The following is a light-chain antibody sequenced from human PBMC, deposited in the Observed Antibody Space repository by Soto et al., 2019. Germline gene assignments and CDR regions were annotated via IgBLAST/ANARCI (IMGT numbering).Light chain of an antibody. CDR2: DDS. V-gene: IGLV1-47*02. Sequence: QSVLTQPPSASGTPGQRVTISCSGSSSNIGRNYVYWYQQLPGTAPKLLVFDDSDRPSGIPERFSGSNSANTATLTISRVEGGDEADYYCQVWETGSDHPLFGGGTKLTVL. CDR1: SSNIGRNY. CDR3: QVWETGSDHPL. J-gene: IGLJ2*01.